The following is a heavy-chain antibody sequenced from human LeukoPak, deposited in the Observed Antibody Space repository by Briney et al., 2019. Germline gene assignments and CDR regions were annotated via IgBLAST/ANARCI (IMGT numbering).Heavy chain of an antibody. J-gene: IGHJ4*02. Sequence: GGSLRLSCAASGFTFSNYGIHWVRQAPGKGLEWVAFIRYDGSDKYYADSVKGRFTISRDSSKNTVYLQMNSLRDEDTAVYYCARGYGSGSYFVYWGQGTLVTVSS. D-gene: IGHD3-10*01. CDR2: IRYDGSDK. CDR3: ARGYGSGSYFVY. V-gene: IGHV3-30*02. CDR1: GFTFSNYG.